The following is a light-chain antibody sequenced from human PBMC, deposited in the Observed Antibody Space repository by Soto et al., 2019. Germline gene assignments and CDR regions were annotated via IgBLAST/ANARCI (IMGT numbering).Light chain of an antibody. CDR1: GSNLGVNA. CDR3: AAWDDSLNGWV. V-gene: IGLV1-44*01. Sequence: QSVLTQSPSASGTPGRRLTSPFPETGSNLGVNAVICTRRLPKTTPNLLFYSDTQRPSAVPDRFSGSKSGTSASLAISGLQSEDEADYYCAAWDDSLNGWVFGGGTKLTVL. J-gene: IGLJ3*02. CDR2: SDT.